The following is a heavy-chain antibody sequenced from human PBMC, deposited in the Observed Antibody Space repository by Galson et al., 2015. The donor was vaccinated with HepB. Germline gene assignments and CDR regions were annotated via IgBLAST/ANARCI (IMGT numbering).Heavy chain of an antibody. J-gene: IGHJ4*02. CDR3: ARVAPLARNSGNDHGPQSFDY. CDR2: TNHSGRR. Sequence: ETLSLTCAVYGGSFRGYYWSWIRQAPGKGLEWIGETNHSGRRNYNPSLKSRVTISVDTSKNQFSLKLSSVTAADTAVYYCARVAPLARNSGNDHGPQSFDYWSQGDLVTVSS. V-gene: IGHV4-34*01. D-gene: IGHD1-26*01. CDR1: GGSFRGYY.